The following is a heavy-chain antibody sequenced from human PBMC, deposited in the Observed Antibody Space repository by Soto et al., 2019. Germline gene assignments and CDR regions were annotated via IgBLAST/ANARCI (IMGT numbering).Heavy chain of an antibody. V-gene: IGHV4-31*03. CDR2: IYYSGST. J-gene: IGHJ4*02. D-gene: IGHD3-22*01. Sequence: SETLSLTCTVSGGSISSGGYYWSWIRQHPGKGLEWIGYIYYSGSTYYNPSLKSRVTISVDTSKNQFSLKLSSVTAADTAVYYCARVRKASYDSSGYYFDYWGQGTLVTVSS. CDR1: GGSISSGGYY. CDR3: ARVRKASYDSSGYYFDY.